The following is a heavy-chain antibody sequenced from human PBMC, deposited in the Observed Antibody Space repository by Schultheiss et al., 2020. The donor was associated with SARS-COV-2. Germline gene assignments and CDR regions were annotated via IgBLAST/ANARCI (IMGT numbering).Heavy chain of an antibody. CDR3: AKDLITAVAGDAYGMDV. D-gene: IGHD6-19*01. CDR1: GFTFSTYA. V-gene: IGHV3-NL1*01. Sequence: GGSLRLSCAASGFTFSTYAMYWVRQAPVKGLEWVSVIYSGGSTYYADSVKGRFTISRDKSKNTLYLQMNSLRAEDTAVYYCAKDLITAVAGDAYGMDVWGQGTTVTVSS. CDR2: IYSGGST. J-gene: IGHJ6*02.